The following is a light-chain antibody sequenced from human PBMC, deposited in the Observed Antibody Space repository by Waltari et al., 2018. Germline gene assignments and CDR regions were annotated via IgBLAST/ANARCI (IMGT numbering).Light chain of an antibody. CDR2: GAS. Sequence: ILMTQAPATLSVSPGERATLSSRASQSISRNLAWYQQKPGQAPRLLIYGASTRATGIPARFSGSGSGTEFTLTNSSLQSEDFAVYYCQQYNIWRTFGQGTKLEIK. V-gene: IGKV3-15*01. CDR3: QQYNIWRT. J-gene: IGKJ2*01. CDR1: QSISRN.